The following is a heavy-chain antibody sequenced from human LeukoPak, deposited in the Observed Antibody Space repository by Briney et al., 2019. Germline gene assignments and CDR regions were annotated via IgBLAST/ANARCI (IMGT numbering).Heavy chain of an antibody. D-gene: IGHD3-22*01. CDR1: GYTFTGYY. Sequence: ASVKVSCKASGYTFTGYYMHWVRQAPGQGLEWMGWINPNSGGTNYAQKFQGRVTMTRDTSISTAYMELSRLRSDDTAVYYCAREMYSYDSSGYGLWDYWGQGTLVTVSS. CDR3: AREMYSYDSSGYGLWDY. V-gene: IGHV1-2*02. CDR2: INPNSGGT. J-gene: IGHJ4*02.